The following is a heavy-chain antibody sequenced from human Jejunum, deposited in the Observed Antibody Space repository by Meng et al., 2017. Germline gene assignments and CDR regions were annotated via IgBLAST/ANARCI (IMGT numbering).Heavy chain of an antibody. CDR2: IWNSGAS. CDR1: GGSSTTDW. Sequence: QGELEGSGPGLVEPSGTLSLTCASSGGSSTTDWWNWVRQPPGKGLEWIGEIWNSGASNYNPSLRSRVTISVDKSKNQLSLELASLTAADTAVYYCARGATGTRPFDYWGQGTLVTVSS. D-gene: IGHD5-12*01. V-gene: IGHV4-4*02. J-gene: IGHJ4*02. CDR3: ARGATGTRPFDY.